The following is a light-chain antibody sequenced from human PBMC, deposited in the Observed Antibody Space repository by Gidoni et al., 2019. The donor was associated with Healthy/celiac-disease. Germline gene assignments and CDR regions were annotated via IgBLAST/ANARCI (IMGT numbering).Light chain of an antibody. J-gene: IGKJ1*01. CDR1: QSITNY. CDR3: QQSYSTSSWT. CDR2: AAS. V-gene: IGKV1-39*01. Sequence: DIQMTKSPSSLSASVGDRVTITCRASQSITNYLNWYQQKLGKAPKLLIYAASSLQSGVPSRFSVSGSGTDFTLTISSLQPEDFATYYCQQSYSTSSWTFGQGTKVEIK.